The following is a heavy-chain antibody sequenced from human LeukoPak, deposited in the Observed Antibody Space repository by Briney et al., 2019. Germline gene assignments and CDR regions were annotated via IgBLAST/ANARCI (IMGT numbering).Heavy chain of an antibody. CDR1: GGTFSSYA. V-gene: IGHV1-69*04. CDR2: IIPIFGIA. J-gene: IGHJ5*02. D-gene: IGHD5-12*01. Sequence: GASVKVSCKASGGTFSSYAISWVRQAPGQGLEWMGRIIPIFGIANYAQKFQGRVTITADKSTSTAYMELSSLRSEDTAVYYCARDVGSRDIDWFDPWGQGTLVTVSS. CDR3: ARDVGSRDIDWFDP.